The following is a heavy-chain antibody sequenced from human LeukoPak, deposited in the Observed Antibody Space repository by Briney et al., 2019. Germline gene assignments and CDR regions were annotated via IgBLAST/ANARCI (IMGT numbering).Heavy chain of an antibody. J-gene: IGHJ4*02. Sequence: PSETLSLTCTVSGGSIGIYYWSWIRQPPGKGLEWIGYIYYSGSTNYNPSLESRVTISLDTSKNQFSLKLSSVTAADTAVYYCARQRIFDSWGQGILVTVSS. CDR2: IYYSGST. V-gene: IGHV4-59*08. CDR1: GGSIGIYY. CDR3: ARQRIFDS. D-gene: IGHD2-15*01.